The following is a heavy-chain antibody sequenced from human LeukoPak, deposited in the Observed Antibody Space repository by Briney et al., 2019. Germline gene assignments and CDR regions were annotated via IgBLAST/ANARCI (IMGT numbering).Heavy chain of an antibody. Sequence: SETLSLTCTVSGDSISSSGYYWAWLRQAPGQGLEWIATINYRGTTYYSPSRKSRVTISINTCKNHFSLKMTSTTAADTAVNLRAGYIISSGWHAPWGQGPLVTVSS. CDR2: INYRGTT. J-gene: IGHJ5*02. V-gene: IGHV4-39*01. D-gene: IGHD6-6*01. CDR1: GDSISSSGYY. CDR3: AGYIISSGWHAP.